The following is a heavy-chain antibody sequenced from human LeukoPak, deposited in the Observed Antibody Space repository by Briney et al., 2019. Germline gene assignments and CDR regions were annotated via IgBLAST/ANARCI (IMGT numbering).Heavy chain of an antibody. D-gene: IGHD3-10*01. Sequence: GGSLRLSCAASGFTFSSYAMSWVRQAPGKGLEWVSGISGSGGSTYYADSVKGRFTISRDNSKNTLYLQMNSLRAEDTAVYYCAKDPVAYYYGSGNFDYWGQGTRVTVSS. CDR2: ISGSGGST. J-gene: IGHJ4*02. CDR3: AKDPVAYYYGSGNFDY. CDR1: GFTFSSYA. V-gene: IGHV3-23*01.